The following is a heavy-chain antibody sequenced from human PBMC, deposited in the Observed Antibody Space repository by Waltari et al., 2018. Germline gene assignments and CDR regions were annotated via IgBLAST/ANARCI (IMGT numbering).Heavy chain of an antibody. CDR2: THHTGSS. V-gene: IGHV4-59*11. Sequence: QVHLQESGPGLVKPSETLSLTCTVSGVSITNHDWSWIRQSPGKGLEWIAYTHHTGSSNYNPSVKSRLTVSLDTSKNQLSLNLNSVTAADTAIYYCARGSTGQFDPWGQGVLVTVSS. CDR3: ARGSTGQFDP. J-gene: IGHJ5*02. CDR1: GVSITNHD. D-gene: IGHD4-4*01.